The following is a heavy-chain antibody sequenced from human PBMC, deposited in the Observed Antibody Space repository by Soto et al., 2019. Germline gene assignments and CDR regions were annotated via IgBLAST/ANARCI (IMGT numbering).Heavy chain of an antibody. J-gene: IGHJ4*02. V-gene: IGHV3-33*01. CDR2: IWYDGSNK. Sequence: QVQLVESGGGVVQPGRSLRLSCAASGFTFSSYGMHWVRQAPGKGLEWVAVIWYDGSNKYYADSVKGRFTISRDNSKNTLYLQMNSLRAEDTAVYYCGRGRGGLEAVPIDYWGQGTLVTVSS. CDR1: GFTFSSYG. D-gene: IGHD6-13*01. CDR3: GRGRGGLEAVPIDY.